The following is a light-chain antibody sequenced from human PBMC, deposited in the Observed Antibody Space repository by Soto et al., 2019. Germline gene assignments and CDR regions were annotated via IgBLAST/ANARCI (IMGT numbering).Light chain of an antibody. CDR2: WAS. CDR3: QQYYSTPIT. Sequence: DIVMTQSPDSLAVSLGERATINCKSSQSVLYSSNNKNYLTWYQQKPGQPPKLLICWASTRESGVPDRFSGSGSETEFPLTIRSLQAEDVAVYYCQQYYSTPITFGQGTRLEIK. CDR1: QSVLYSSNNKNY. V-gene: IGKV4-1*01. J-gene: IGKJ5*01.